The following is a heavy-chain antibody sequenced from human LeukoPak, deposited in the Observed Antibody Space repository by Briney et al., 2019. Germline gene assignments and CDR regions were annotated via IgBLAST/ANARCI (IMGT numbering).Heavy chain of an antibody. V-gene: IGHV3-21*01. D-gene: IGHD2-15*01. CDR2: ISKNSGYM. Sequence: GGSLRLSCVASGFTFSSYSMNWVRQAPGKGLEWVSSISKNSGYMYYIDSVKGRFTISRDNAKNSMYLQMNSLRAEDTAVYYCARSSRVDANDAFDIWGQGTMVTVSP. J-gene: IGHJ3*02. CDR1: GFTFSSYS. CDR3: ARSSRVDANDAFDI.